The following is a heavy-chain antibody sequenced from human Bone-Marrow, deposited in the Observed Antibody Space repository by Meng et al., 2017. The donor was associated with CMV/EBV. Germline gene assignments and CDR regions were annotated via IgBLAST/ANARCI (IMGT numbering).Heavy chain of an antibody. CDR3: ARDGTRKFVDTAMVWGNNWFDP. V-gene: IGHV3-21*01. D-gene: IGHD5-18*01. CDR2: ISSSSSYI. Sequence: ESLKISCAASGFTFSSYSMNWVRQAPGKGLEWVSSISSSSSYIYYADSVKGRFTISRDNAKNSLYLQMNSLRAEDTAVYYCARDGTRKFVDTAMVWGNNWFDPWGQGTLVTVSS. CDR1: GFTFSSYS. J-gene: IGHJ5*02.